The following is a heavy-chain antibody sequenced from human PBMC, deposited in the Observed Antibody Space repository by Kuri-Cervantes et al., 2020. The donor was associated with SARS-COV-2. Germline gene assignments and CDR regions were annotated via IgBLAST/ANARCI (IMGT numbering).Heavy chain of an antibody. Sequence: ASVKVSCKASGNIFTTYYMHWVRQAPGQGLEWVATIHPRGVSITYAQKFQGRVTLTADKSTNTAYMELSSLRSEDTAVYYCARPYCTSSTCYDGTFDSWGQGTLVTVSS. V-gene: IGHV1-46*01. CDR2: IHPRGVSI. CDR3: ARPYCTSSTCYDGTFDS. J-gene: IGHJ4*02. D-gene: IGHD2-2*01. CDR1: GNIFTTYY.